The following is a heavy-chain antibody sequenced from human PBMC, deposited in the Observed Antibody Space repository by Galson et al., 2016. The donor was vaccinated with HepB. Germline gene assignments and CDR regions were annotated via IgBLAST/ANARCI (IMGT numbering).Heavy chain of an antibody. J-gene: IGHJ6*02. CDR3: ARLGAGAMPTNFERDYYYGMDF. CDR1: GFTFTTYS. D-gene: IGHD5-24*01. CDR2: ISSRSSYI. Sequence: SLRLSCAVSGFTFTTYSMSWVRQVPGKGLEWVSSISSRSSYIYYADSVKGRFTISRDNARNSLYLEINSLRAEDTALYYCARLGAGAMPTNFERDYYYGMDFLGQGTTFTVSS. V-gene: IGHV3-21*06.